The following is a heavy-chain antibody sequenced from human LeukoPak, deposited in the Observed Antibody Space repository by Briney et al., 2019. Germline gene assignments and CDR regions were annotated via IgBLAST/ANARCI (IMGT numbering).Heavy chain of an antibody. D-gene: IGHD6-13*01. CDR1: GFTFSSYG. CDR2: IWYDGSNK. Sequence: GGSLRLSCAASGFTFSSYGMHWVRQAPGKGLEWVAVIWYDGSNKYYADSVKGRFTISRDNSKKTLYLQMNSLRAEDTAVYYCARGEQQLVLPFDYWGQGTLVTVSS. CDR3: ARGEQQLVLPFDY. J-gene: IGHJ4*02. V-gene: IGHV3-33*01.